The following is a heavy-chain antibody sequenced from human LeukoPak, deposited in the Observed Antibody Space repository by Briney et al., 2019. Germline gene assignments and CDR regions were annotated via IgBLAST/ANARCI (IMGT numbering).Heavy chain of an antibody. V-gene: IGHV3-21*01. D-gene: IGHD6-6*01. CDR1: GFTFSSYS. CDR3: AGLEYSSSSGFDY. Sequence: PGGSLRLSCAASGFTFSSYSMNWVRQAPGKGLEWVSSISSSSSYIYYADSVKGRFTISRDNAKNSLYLQMNSLRAEDTAVYCCAGLEYSSSSGFDYWGQGTLVTVSS. J-gene: IGHJ4*02. CDR2: ISSSSSYI.